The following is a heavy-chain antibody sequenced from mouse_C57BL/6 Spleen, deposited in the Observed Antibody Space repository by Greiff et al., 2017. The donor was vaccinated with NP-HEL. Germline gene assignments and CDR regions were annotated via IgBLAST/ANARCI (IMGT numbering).Heavy chain of an antibody. CDR2: INPSNGGT. V-gene: IGHV1-53*01. CDR3: ARSSLYYGYDEDGSYFDY. D-gene: IGHD2-2*01. CDR1: GYTFTSYW. J-gene: IGHJ2*01. Sequence: QVQLQQPGTELVKPGASVKLSCKASGYTFTSYWMHWVKQRPGQGLEWIGNINPSNGGTNYNEKFKSKATLTVDKSSSTAYMQLSSLTSEDSAVYYCARSSLYYGYDEDGSYFDYWGQGTTLTVSS.